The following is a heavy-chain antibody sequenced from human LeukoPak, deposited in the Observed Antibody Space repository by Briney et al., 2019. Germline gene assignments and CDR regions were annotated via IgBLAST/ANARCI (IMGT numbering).Heavy chain of an antibody. Sequence: ASVKVSCKASGYTFTGYYMHWVRQAPGQGLEWMGIINPSGGSTSYAQKFQGRVTMTRDMSTSTVYMELSSLRSEDTAVYYCAREIPYNWFDPWGQGTLVTVSS. CDR2: INPSGGST. CDR3: AREIPYNWFDP. J-gene: IGHJ5*02. CDR1: GYTFTGYY. V-gene: IGHV1-46*01.